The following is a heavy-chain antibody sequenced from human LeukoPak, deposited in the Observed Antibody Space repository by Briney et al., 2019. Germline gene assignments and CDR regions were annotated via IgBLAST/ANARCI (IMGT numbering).Heavy chain of an antibody. Sequence: PGGSLRLSCVASGFTFSSYAMTWFRQAPGKGLEWLSFITGSGDSIYYADAVRGGFTVSRDNAKSSLYLQMNSLGAEDTAVYFCARDPEYSDKWGQGTLVTVSS. J-gene: IGHJ4*02. CDR3: ARDPEYSDK. CDR1: GFTFSSYA. CDR2: ITGSGDSI. V-gene: IGHV3-48*04. D-gene: IGHD6-6*01.